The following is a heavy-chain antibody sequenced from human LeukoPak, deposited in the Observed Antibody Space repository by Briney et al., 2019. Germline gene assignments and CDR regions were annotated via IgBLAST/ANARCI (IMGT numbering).Heavy chain of an antibody. CDR2: IKHSGST. CDR3: ARFGGYGPLHEFEYYFDY. V-gene: IGHV4-34*01. Sequence: SETLSLTCAVYGGSFSGYYWSWIRHPPGNGLEWNGEIKHSGSTNYNPTLKRRATIPVTTSKNQFSLKLAAVTAANTAVNSCARFGGYGPLHEFEYYFDYWGQGTLVTVSS. D-gene: IGHD3-16*01. CDR1: GGSFSGYY. J-gene: IGHJ4*02.